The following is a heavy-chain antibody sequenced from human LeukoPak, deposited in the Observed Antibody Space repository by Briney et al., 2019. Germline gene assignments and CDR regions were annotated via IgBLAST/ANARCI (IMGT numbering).Heavy chain of an antibody. CDR1: GGSISSGSYY. Sequence: SETLSLTCTVSGGSISSGSYYWSWIRQPAGKGLEWIGRIYTSGSTNYNPSLKSRVTISVDTSKNQFSLKLSSVTAADTAVYYCAREESDYGGNSSPYFDLWGRGTLVTVSS. V-gene: IGHV4-61*02. CDR2: IYTSGST. J-gene: IGHJ2*01. CDR3: AREESDYGGNSSPYFDL. D-gene: IGHD4-23*01.